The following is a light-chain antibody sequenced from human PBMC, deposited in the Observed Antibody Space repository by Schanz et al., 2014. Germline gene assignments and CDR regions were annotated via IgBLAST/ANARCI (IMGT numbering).Light chain of an antibody. CDR3: SSYTSSSTRL. J-gene: IGLJ3*02. CDR1: SSDVGGYNY. Sequence: QSALTQPASVSGSPGQSITISCTGTSSDVGGYNYVSWYQQHPGKAPKLMIYDVSNRPSGVSNRYSGSKSGNTASLTISGLQAKVEADYYCSSYTSSSTRLFGGGTKLTVL. V-gene: IGLV2-14*01. CDR2: DVS.